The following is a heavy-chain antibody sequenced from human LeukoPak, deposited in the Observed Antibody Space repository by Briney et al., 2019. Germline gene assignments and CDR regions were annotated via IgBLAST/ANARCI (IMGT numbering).Heavy chain of an antibody. V-gene: IGHV3-23*01. J-gene: IGHJ4*02. CDR3: AKARVLSSFDY. CDR1: GFNFNIYV. CDR2: ISGSGSTT. Sequence: GGSLRLSCAASGFNFNIYVMTWVRQAPGQGLQWVSTISGSGSTTYYGDSVKGRFTIFRDNAKNTLFLQMSSLRADDTAVYYCAKARVLSSFDYWGQGTPVTV. D-gene: IGHD3-16*02.